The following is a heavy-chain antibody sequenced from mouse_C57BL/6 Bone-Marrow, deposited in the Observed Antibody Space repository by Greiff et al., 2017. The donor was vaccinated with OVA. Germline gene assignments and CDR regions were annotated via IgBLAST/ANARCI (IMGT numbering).Heavy chain of an antibody. CDR2: IWTGGGT. Sequence: VKVVESGPGLVAPSQSLSITCTVSGFSLTSYAISWVRQPPGKGLEWLGVIWTGGGTNYNSALKSRLSISKDNSKSQVFLKMNSLQTDDTARYYCARKQLRLRDYYAMDYWGQGTSVTVSS. CDR3: ARKQLRLRDYYAMDY. D-gene: IGHD3-2*02. CDR1: GFSLTSYA. V-gene: IGHV2-9-1*01. J-gene: IGHJ4*01.